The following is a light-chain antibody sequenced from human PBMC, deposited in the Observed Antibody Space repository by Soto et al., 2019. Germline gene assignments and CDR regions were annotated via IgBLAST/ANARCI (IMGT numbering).Light chain of an antibody. J-gene: IGLJ2*01. CDR2: EVS. Sequence: QSVLTQPPSASGSPGQSVTISCTGTSSDVGGYNFVSWYQQHPVKAPKLMIYEVSERPSGVPDRFSGSKSGNTASLTVSGLQAEYEADYYCSSYAGSNIVVFGGGTKLTVL. CDR3: SSYAGSNIVV. V-gene: IGLV2-8*01. CDR1: SSDVGGYNF.